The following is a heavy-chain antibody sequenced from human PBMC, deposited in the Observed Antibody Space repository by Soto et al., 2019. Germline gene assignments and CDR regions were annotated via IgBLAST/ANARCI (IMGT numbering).Heavy chain of an antibody. Sequence: VGSLRLSCAASGFTVSSNYMSWVRQAPGKGLEWVSVIYSGGSTYYADSVKGRFTISRHNSKNTLYLQMNSLRAEDTAVYYCASAHCSGGSCYRPNDAFDIWGQGTMVTVSS. CDR1: GFTVSSNY. V-gene: IGHV3-53*04. CDR3: ASAHCSGGSCYRPNDAFDI. J-gene: IGHJ3*02. CDR2: IYSGGST. D-gene: IGHD2-15*01.